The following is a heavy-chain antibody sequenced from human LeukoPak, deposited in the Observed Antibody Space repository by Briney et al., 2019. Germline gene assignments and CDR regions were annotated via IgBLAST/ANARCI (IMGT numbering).Heavy chain of an antibody. Sequence: SGPTLVNPTQTLTLTCSFSGFSISTYGVGVGWIRQAPGKALEWLVFIYWDDDKRYSPSLKSRLSITKDTSKNQVVLTMSNMDPVDTGTYYCAHRGKQSFAWDLGYFDFWGPGILVTVS. CDR1: GFSISTYGVG. V-gene: IGHV2-5*02. D-gene: IGHD1-26*01. CDR3: AHRGKQSFAWDLGYFDF. J-gene: IGHJ4*02. CDR2: IYWDDDK.